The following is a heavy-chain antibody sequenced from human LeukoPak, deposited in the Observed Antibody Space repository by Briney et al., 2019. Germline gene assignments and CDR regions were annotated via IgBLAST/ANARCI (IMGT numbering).Heavy chain of an antibody. V-gene: IGHV3-21*01. Sequence: GGSLRLSCAASGFTFSSYSMNWVRQAPGKGLEWVSSISSSSSYIYYADSVKGRFTISRDNAKNSLYLQMDSLRAEDTAVYYCATSVGIAVAGNDRRFDYWGQGTLVTVSS. CDR2: ISSSSSYI. D-gene: IGHD6-19*01. J-gene: IGHJ4*02. CDR1: GFTFSSYS. CDR3: ATSVGIAVAGNDRRFDY.